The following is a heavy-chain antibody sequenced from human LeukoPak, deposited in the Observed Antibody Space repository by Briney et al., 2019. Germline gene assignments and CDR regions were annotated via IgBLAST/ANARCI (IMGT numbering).Heavy chain of an antibody. Sequence: ASVKVSCKASGYTFTGYYLHWVRQAPGQGLEWMGCVNPNSGDTNYAQKFQGRVTMTRDTSISTAYMELSRLRSDDTAVYYCARDRAVYGSGSYSHWGQGTLVTVSS. CDR3: ARDRAVYGSGSYSH. CDR2: VNPNSGDT. J-gene: IGHJ4*02. V-gene: IGHV1-2*02. CDR1: GYTFTGYY. D-gene: IGHD3-10*01.